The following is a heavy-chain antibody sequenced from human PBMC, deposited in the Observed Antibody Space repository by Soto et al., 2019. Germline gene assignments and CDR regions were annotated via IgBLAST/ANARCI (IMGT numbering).Heavy chain of an antibody. D-gene: IGHD2-2*01. V-gene: IGHV4-39*01. CDR3: ARLHGYCISSSCHGHYAMDV. J-gene: IGHJ6*02. CDR1: SASISSSGYT. CDR2: TYYSGTT. Sequence: QLQLQESGPGLVKPSETLSLTCTVSSASISSSGYTWGWIRQPPGKGLEWIGRTYYSGTTNYNPSLNGRVTVSVDTAKNPFSLKLTSVTAADTAVYYCARLHGYCISSSCHGHYAMDVWGQGTTVTVSS.